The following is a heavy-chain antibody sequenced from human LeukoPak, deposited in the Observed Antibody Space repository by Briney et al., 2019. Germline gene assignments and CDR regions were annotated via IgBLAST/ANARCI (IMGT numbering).Heavy chain of an antibody. CDR1: GFTFSSYA. CDR3: ARVKQTYYYDSSGYYHAKDDAFDI. V-gene: IGHV3-20*01. Sequence: PGGSLRLSCAASGFTFSSYAMSWVRQAPGKGLEWVSGINWNGGSTGYADSVKGRFTISRDNAKNSLYLQMNSLRAEDTALYHCARVKQTYYYDSSGYYHAKDDAFDIWGQGTMVTVSS. CDR2: INWNGGST. D-gene: IGHD3-22*01. J-gene: IGHJ3*02.